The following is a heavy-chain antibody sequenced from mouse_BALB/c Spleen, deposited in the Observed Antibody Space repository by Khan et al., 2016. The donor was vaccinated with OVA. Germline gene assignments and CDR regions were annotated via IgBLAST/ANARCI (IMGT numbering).Heavy chain of an antibody. V-gene: IGHV2-6-7*01. CDR1: VFSLTGYG. CDR2: IWGDGSI. D-gene: IGHD1-1*01. J-gene: IGHJ3*01. CDR3: DRDRYYYGVVLAY. Sequence: QVQLKESGPGLVAPSQSLSITCTVSVFSLTGYGVNWVRQSPGKGLEWLGMIWGDGSIDYNSALKSRLSISKDNSKSQVFLKMNSLQTDDTARYYCDRDRYYYGVVLAYLGQGTLVTVSA.